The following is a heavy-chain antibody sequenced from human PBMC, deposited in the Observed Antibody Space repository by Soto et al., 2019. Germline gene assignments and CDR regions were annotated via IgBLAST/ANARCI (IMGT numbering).Heavy chain of an antibody. D-gene: IGHD3-22*01. J-gene: IGHJ4*02. V-gene: IGHV4-39*01. CDR2: IYYSGST. Sequence: SETLSLTCTVSGGSISSSSYYWGWLRQPPGKGLEWIGTIYYSGSTYYNPSLRSRVSISVDTSKNQFSLKLSSVTAADTAVYYCASPASGYDHIFDYWGQGILVTVSS. CDR1: GGSISSSSYY. CDR3: ASPASGYDHIFDY.